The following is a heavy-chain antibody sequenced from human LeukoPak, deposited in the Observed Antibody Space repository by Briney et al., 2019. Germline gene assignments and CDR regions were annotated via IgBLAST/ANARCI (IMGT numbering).Heavy chain of an antibody. Sequence: PGGSLRLSCKGSGYSFTSYWIGWVRQMPGKGLEWMGIIYPGDSDTRYSPSFQGQVTISADKSISTAYLQWSSLKASDTAMYYCARRLWTTVTTRAFDIWGQGTMVTVSS. D-gene: IGHD4-11*01. CDR2: IYPGDSDT. CDR3: ARRLWTTVTTRAFDI. V-gene: IGHV5-51*01. CDR1: GYSFTSYW. J-gene: IGHJ3*02.